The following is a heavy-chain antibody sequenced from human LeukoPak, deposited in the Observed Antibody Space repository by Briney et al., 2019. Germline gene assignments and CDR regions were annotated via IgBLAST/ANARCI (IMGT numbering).Heavy chain of an antibody. J-gene: IGHJ6*02. CDR2: IYYSGST. CDR3: ARCSVDPYYCYYGMDV. Sequence: SETLSLTCTVSGGSISSYYWSWIRQPPGKGLEWIGYIYYSGSTNYNPSLKSRVTISVDTSKNQFSLKLSSVTAADTAVYYCARCSVDPYYCYYGMDVWGQGTTVTVSS. CDR1: GGSISSYY. D-gene: IGHD2-15*01. V-gene: IGHV4-59*08.